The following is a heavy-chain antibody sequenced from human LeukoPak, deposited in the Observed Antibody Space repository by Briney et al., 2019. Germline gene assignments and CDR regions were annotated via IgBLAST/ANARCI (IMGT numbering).Heavy chain of an antibody. CDR1: GGTFSSYA. Sequence: GSSVKVSCKASGGTFSSYAISWVRQAPGQGLEWMGGIIPIFGTANYAQKFQGRVTITTDESTSTAYMELSSLRSEDTAVYYCAREDGMIVSNLLTWWGQGTLVTVSS. V-gene: IGHV1-69*05. D-gene: IGHD3-22*01. CDR2: IIPIFGTA. J-gene: IGHJ4*02. CDR3: AREDGMIVSNLLTW.